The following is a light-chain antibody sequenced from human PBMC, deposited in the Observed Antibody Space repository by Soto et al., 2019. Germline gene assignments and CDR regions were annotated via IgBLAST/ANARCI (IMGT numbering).Light chain of an antibody. CDR2: WAS. CDR3: QQYYDTRT. Sequence: DIVMTQSPDSLAVSLGERATINCKSSQSVLYSSNNKNYLAWYQQKPGQPPKLLIHWASTRESGVPDRFSGSVSGTDFTLTISSLQAEDVAVYYCQQYYDTRTFGQGTQLEIK. J-gene: IGKJ2*01. V-gene: IGKV4-1*01. CDR1: QSVLYSSNNKNY.